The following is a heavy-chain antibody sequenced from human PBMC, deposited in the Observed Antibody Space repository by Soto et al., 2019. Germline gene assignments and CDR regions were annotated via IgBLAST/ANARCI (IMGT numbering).Heavy chain of an antibody. CDR3: ARDGTYNWV. J-gene: IGHJ4*02. Sequence: EVQLVESGGGLVQPGGSLRLSCAASGFTFSNNYMRWVRQAPGKGLEWVSLIYSGGATYYADSVKGRFTISRDNPKNTLYLQMNSLRAEDTAVYYCARDGTYNWVGGQGILVTVSS. CDR2: IYSGGAT. V-gene: IGHV3-66*01. CDR1: GFTFSNNY. D-gene: IGHD1-1*01.